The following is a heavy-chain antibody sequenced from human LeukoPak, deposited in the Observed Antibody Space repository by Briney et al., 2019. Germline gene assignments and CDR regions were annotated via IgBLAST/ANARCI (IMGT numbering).Heavy chain of an antibody. Sequence: GGSLRLSCAASGFTFSSYSMNWVRQAPRKGLEWVSYISSSSSTIYYADSVKGRFTISRDNAKNSLYLQMNSLRAEDTAVYYCARELGGNGYYFDYWGQGTLVTVSS. CDR3: ARELGGNGYYFDY. D-gene: IGHD4-23*01. V-gene: IGHV3-48*01. J-gene: IGHJ4*02. CDR1: GFTFSSYS. CDR2: ISSSSSTI.